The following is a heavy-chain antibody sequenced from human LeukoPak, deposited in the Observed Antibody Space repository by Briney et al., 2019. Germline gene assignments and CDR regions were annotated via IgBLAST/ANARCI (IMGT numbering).Heavy chain of an antibody. Sequence: ASVQVSCKASGGTFSSYAISWVRQAPGQGLEWMGWISAYNGNTNYAQKLQGRVTMTTDTSTSTAYMELRSLRSDDTAVYYCARDPLDTAMGTDWGQGTLVTVSS. CDR2: ISAYNGNT. CDR1: GGTFSSYA. CDR3: ARDPLDTAMGTD. V-gene: IGHV1-18*01. J-gene: IGHJ4*02. D-gene: IGHD5-18*01.